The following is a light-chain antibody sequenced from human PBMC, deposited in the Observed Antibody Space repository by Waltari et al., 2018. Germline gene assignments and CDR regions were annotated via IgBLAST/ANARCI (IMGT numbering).Light chain of an antibody. Sequence: EIVLTQSAATLSLSPGERAALSCSASQSVSSYLAWYQQKPGQAPRLLIYDAFNRATGIPARFSGSGSGTDFTLTITSLEPEDSAVYYCQHRSSWPLTFGGGTKVEI. CDR1: QSVSSY. J-gene: IGKJ4*02. V-gene: IGKV3-11*01. CDR2: DAF. CDR3: QHRSSWPLT.